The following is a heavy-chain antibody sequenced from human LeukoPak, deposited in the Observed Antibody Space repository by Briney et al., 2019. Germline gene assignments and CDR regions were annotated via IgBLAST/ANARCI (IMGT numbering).Heavy chain of an antibody. J-gene: IGHJ3*02. Sequence: GGSLRLSCAASGFTFSDYDMHWVRQAPGRGLEWVSSIGTLHDSYYADSVKGRFTISRDNSKNTLYLQMNSLRAEDTAVYYCAKGMNPNDAFDIWGQGTMVTVSS. CDR2: IGTLHDS. CDR3: AKGMNPNDAFDI. V-gene: IGHV3-13*04. CDR1: GFTFSDYD.